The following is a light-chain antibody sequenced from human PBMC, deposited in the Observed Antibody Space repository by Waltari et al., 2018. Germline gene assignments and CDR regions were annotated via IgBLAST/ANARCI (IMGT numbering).Light chain of an antibody. Sequence: EIVLTHSPATLSWPPGERATIPCRASQVVRSFLTGYQPKPGQSPRPLIHDASNRATAIPVRFSGSESGTDFTLTISSLEPEDFAVYYCQQRINWPLTFGGGTKVEIK. J-gene: IGKJ4*01. CDR1: QVVRSF. V-gene: IGKV3-11*01. CDR2: DAS. CDR3: QQRINWPLT.